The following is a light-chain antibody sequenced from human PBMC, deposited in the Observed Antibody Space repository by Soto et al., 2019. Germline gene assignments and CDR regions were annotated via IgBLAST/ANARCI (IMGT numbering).Light chain of an antibody. Sequence: SASVGDRVTITCRASQSISSWLAWYQQKPGKAPKLLIYAASTLQSGVPSRFSGSGSGTDFTLTISCLQSEDFATYYCQQYYSYPRTFGQGTKVDIK. J-gene: IGKJ1*01. CDR3: QQYYSYPRT. V-gene: IGKV1-8*01. CDR2: AAS. CDR1: QSISSW.